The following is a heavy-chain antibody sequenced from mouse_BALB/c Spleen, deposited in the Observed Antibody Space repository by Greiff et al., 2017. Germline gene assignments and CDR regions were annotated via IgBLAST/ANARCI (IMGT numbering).Heavy chain of an antibody. V-gene: IGHV5-6-3*01. Sequence: EVQLQESGGGLVQPGGSLKLSCAASGFTFSSYGMSWVRQTPDKRLELVATINSNGGSTYYPDSVKGRFTISRDNAKNTLYLQMSSLKSEDTAMYYCARVYDGYYPFDYWGQGTTLTVSS. CDR3: ARVYDGYYPFDY. D-gene: IGHD2-3*01. CDR1: GFTFSSYG. J-gene: IGHJ2*01. CDR2: INSNGGST.